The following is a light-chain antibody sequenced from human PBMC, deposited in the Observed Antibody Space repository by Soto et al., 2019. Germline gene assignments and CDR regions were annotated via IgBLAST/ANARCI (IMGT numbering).Light chain of an antibody. CDR1: QSVSRSY. J-gene: IGKJ1*01. Sequence: DIVLTQSPGTLSLSPGERATLSCRASQSVSRSYLAWYQQTPGQAPRLLIYGASSRATGIPDRFSGSGSGTEFTLTISRLEPEDFAVYYCLQYGSSPGTFGQGTKVEIK. V-gene: IGKV3-20*01. CDR3: LQYGSSPGT. CDR2: GAS.